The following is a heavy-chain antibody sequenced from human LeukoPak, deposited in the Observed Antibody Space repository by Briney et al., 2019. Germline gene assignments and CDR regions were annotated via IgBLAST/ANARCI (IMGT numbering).Heavy chain of an antibody. V-gene: IGHV4-59*01. Sequence: SETLSLTCTVSGGSISSYYWSWIRQPPGKGLEWIGYIYYSGSTNYNPSLKSRVTISVDTSKNQFSLKLSSVTAADTAVYYCARDLPETGVDYWGQGTLVTVFS. CDR3: ARDLPETGVDY. CDR1: GGSISSYY. CDR2: IYYSGST. D-gene: IGHD1-14*01. J-gene: IGHJ4*02.